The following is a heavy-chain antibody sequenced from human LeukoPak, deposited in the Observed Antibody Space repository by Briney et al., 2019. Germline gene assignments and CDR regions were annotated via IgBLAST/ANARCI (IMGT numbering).Heavy chain of an antibody. J-gene: IGHJ1*01. CDR3: ARAGYSMDTEYFQH. CDR1: GFTFSSYE. CDR2: ISNSGTAI. Sequence: PGGSLRLSCVASGFTFSSYEMNWVRQAPGKGLEWVSYISNSGTAIYYADSVKGRFTISRDNAKSSLYLQMNSLRAEDTAVYYCARAGYSMDTEYFQHWGQGTLVTVSS. V-gene: IGHV3-48*03. D-gene: IGHD5-18*01.